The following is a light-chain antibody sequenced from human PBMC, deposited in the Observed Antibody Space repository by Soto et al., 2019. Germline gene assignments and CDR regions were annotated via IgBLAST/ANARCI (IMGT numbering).Light chain of an antibody. CDR1: SSDIGAYIF. CDR3: VSFTTTKSYV. J-gene: IGLJ1*01. Sequence: QSALTQPASVSGSPGQSITISCTGTSSDIGAYIFVSWYQQHPGKAPKLIIYDIANRPSGVSYRFSGSKSANTASLTISGLQADDEADYYCVSFTTTKSYVFGTGTKLTVL. CDR2: DIA. V-gene: IGLV2-14*03.